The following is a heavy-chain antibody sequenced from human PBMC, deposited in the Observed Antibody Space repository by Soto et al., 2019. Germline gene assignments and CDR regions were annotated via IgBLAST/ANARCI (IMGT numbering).Heavy chain of an antibody. Sequence: SVEGRFAISRDNAKSSLYLQVNSLRDEDTAVYYCARDKLNGDPWEAFDIWGQGTMVTVS. D-gene: IGHD1-26*01. CDR3: ARDKLNGDPWEAFDI. V-gene: IGHV3-48*02. J-gene: IGHJ3*02.